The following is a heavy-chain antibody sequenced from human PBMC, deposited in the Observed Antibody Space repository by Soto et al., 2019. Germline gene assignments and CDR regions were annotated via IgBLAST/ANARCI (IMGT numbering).Heavy chain of an antibody. CDR1: GYSLSTYT. Sequence: PGGPLRLSCAACGYSLSTYTMSWVRHAPGNGLEGVSGISSSGGNTYYSDSGRSRVTSTRDTSKDTLYLQKNRLGAEDRALYVCAKDLRTGVAPTYFDYWGQGYLVTFSS. CDR2: ISSSGGNT. V-gene: IGHV3-23*01. CDR3: AKDLRTGVAPTYFDY. D-gene: IGHD3-3*01. J-gene: IGHJ4*02.